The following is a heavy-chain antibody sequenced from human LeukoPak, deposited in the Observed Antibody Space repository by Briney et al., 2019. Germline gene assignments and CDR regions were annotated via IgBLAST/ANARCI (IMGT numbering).Heavy chain of an antibody. Sequence: GGSLRLSCAASGFTFSSYSMNWVRQAPGKGLEWVSSISSSSSYIYYADSVKGRFTISRDNAKNSLYLQMNSLRAEDTAVYYCAREAPCGDLIDYWGQGTLVTVSS. J-gene: IGHJ4*02. CDR3: AREAPCGDLIDY. D-gene: IGHD4-17*01. CDR2: ISSSSSYI. CDR1: GFTFSSYS. V-gene: IGHV3-21*01.